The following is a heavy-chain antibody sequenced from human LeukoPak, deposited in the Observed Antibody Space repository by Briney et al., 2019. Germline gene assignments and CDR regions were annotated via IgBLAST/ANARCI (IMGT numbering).Heavy chain of an antibody. CDR3: ARDIYGGFDY. Sequence: SETLSLTCTVSGGSISNYYWSWIRQPPGKGLEWIGYIYYSGSTNYNPSLKSRVTISVDTSKNQFSLKLSSVTAADTAVYYCARDIYGGFDYWGQGTLVTVSS. CDR2: IYYSGST. D-gene: IGHD4-23*01. V-gene: IGHV4-59*01. CDR1: GGSISNYY. J-gene: IGHJ4*02.